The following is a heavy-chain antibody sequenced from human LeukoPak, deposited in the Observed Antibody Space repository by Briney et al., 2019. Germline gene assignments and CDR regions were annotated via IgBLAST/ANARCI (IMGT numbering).Heavy chain of an antibody. D-gene: IGHD3-3*01. V-gene: IGHV3-21*01. CDR2: ISSSSSYI. J-gene: IGHJ3*02. Sequence: PGGSLRLSCAASGFTFSNAWMSWVRQAPGKGLEWVSSISSSSSYIYYADSVKGRFTISRDNAKNSLYLQMNSLRAEDTAVYYCARDPPLPYYDFWSGYYTGDYDAFDIWGQGTMVTVSS. CDR1: GFTFSNAW. CDR3: ARDPPLPYYDFWSGYYTGDYDAFDI.